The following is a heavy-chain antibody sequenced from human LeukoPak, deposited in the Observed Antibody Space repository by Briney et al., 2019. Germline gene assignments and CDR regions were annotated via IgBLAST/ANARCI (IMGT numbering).Heavy chain of an antibody. D-gene: IGHD3-22*01. CDR3: ARDRDSSGYYYGVDY. Sequence: PSETLSLTCTVSGGSISSSSYYWGWIRQPPGKGLEWIGSIYYSGSTYYNPSLKSRVTISVDTSKNQFSLKLSSVTAADTAVYYCARDRDSSGYYYGVDYWGQGTLVTVSS. J-gene: IGHJ4*02. CDR2: IYYSGST. V-gene: IGHV4-39*07. CDR1: GGSISSSSYY.